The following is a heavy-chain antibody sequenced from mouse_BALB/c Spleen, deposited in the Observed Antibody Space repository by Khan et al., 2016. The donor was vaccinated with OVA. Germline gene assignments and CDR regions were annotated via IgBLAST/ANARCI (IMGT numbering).Heavy chain of an antibody. CDR1: GYSITSNYA. D-gene: IGHD2-4*01. CDR2: ISYSGST. CDR3: ARQNYDGYALDY. J-gene: IGHJ4*01. V-gene: IGHV3-2*02. Sequence: EVQLQESGPGLVKPSQSLSLTCTVTGYSITSNYAWSWVRQFPGNKLEWMGYISYSGSTSYNPSLKSRISVTRDTSENQFFLQLNSVTTEDTATYDCARQNYDGYALDYWGQGTSVTVSS.